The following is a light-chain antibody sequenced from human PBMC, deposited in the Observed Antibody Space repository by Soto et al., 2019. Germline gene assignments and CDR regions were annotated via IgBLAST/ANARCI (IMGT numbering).Light chain of an antibody. CDR2: EVT. V-gene: IGLV2-8*01. Sequence: QSALTQPPSASGSPGQSVTISCTGTSSDVGDYNYVSWYQQHPGKAPKLMIFEVTKRPSGVPDRFSGFKSGNTASLTVSGLQADDEADYYCSSYAGSATVVFGGGTKLTVL. CDR3: SSYAGSATVV. CDR1: SSDVGDYNY. J-gene: IGLJ2*01.